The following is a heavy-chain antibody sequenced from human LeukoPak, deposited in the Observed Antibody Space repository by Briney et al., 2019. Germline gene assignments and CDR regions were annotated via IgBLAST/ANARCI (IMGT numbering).Heavy chain of an antibody. Sequence: GGSLRLSCAASGFSFSNYGMHWVRQAPGKGLEWVAVISYDVSNKYYADSVKGRFTISRDNAKNLVFLQMNGLRAEDTAVYYCARGRSITLLRGVAMSDGFDIWGQGAMVAVSS. V-gene: IGHV3-30*03. CDR1: GFSFSNYG. CDR3: ARGRSITLLRGVAMSDGFDI. D-gene: IGHD3-10*01. J-gene: IGHJ3*02. CDR2: ISYDVSNK.